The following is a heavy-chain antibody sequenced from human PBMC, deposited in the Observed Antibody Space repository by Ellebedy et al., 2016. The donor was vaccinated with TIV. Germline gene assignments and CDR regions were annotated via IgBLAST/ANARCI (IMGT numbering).Heavy chain of an antibody. D-gene: IGHD6-6*01. CDR3: ARGWDSSSSYFDY. Sequence: GESLKISCAASGFTFINYWMSWVRQAPGKGLEWVSYISSSSSTIYYADSVKGRFTISRDNAKNSLYLQMNSLSAEDTAVYYCARGWDSSSSYFDYWGQGTLVTVSS. J-gene: IGHJ4*02. V-gene: IGHV3-48*01. CDR1: GFTFINYW. CDR2: ISSSSSTI.